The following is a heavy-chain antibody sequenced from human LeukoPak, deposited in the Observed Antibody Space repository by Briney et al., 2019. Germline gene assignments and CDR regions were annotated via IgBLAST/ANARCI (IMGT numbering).Heavy chain of an antibody. D-gene: IGHD6-19*01. J-gene: IGHJ4*02. CDR3: ARAGIAVAGNFDY. CDR1: GYTFTSYG. CDR2: LSAYNVNT. V-gene: IGHV1-18*01. Sequence: ASVKVSCKASGYTFTSYGISWVRQAPGQGLGWMGLLSAYNVNTSYAQKPQGRVTMTTDTSTSTAYMELRSLRSEDTAVYYCARAGIAVAGNFDYWGKGTLVTVSS.